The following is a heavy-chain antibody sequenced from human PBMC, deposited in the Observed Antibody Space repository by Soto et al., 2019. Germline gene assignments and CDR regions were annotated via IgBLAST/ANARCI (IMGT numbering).Heavy chain of an antibody. CDR3: ARGGVSTRHFHY. CDR2: IYPSDSDT. Sequence: GESLKISCKGSGYNFAGYWIAWVRQMPGKGLELMGIIYPSDSDTRYRPSFQGQVTISADKSISSAYLQWSSLRASDTAMYYCARGGVSTRHFHYWGQGTTVTVSA. CDR1: GYNFAGYW. V-gene: IGHV5-51*01. D-gene: IGHD3-3*01. J-gene: IGHJ4*02.